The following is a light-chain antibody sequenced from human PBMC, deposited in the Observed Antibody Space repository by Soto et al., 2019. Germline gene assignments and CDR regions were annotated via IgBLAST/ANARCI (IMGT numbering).Light chain of an antibody. CDR3: QQSYITPPT. CDR2: AAS. Sequence: DIQMTQSPSSLSASVGDRVTITCRASQSISSYLNWYQQKPGKAPKLLIYAASSLQSGVPSRFSGSESGTDFTLTISSLQPEDFATYYCQQSYITPPTFGQGTKVEIK. CDR1: QSISSY. J-gene: IGKJ1*01. V-gene: IGKV1-39*01.